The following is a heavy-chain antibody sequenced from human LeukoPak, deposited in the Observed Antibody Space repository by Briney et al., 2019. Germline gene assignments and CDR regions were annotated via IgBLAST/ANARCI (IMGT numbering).Heavy chain of an antibody. CDR1: GGSISSYY. D-gene: IGHD1-26*01. V-gene: IGHV4-59*01. Sequence: PSETLSLTCTVSGGSISSYYCSWIRHLPGKGLEWIGYIYYSGSTNYNPSLKSRVTISLDTSKNQFSLKLSSWSAADTAVYYWARYKGIVGATTNNWFDPWGQGTLVTVSS. CDR3: ARYKGIVGATTNNWFDP. J-gene: IGHJ5*02. CDR2: IYYSGST.